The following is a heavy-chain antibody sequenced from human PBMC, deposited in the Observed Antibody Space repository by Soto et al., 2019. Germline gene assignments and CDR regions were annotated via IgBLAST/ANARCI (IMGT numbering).Heavy chain of an antibody. CDR2: ISYTGSA. D-gene: IGHD4-17*01. Sequence: PSETLSLTCTVSGGSINDSYWTWIRQPPGKGLEWIGYISYTGSANYNASLKSRLTISVDTSKNQFSLKLSSVTAADTALYYCARVNYGDYYYGMDVWGQGTTVTVSS. J-gene: IGHJ6*02. CDR3: ARVNYGDYYYGMDV. V-gene: IGHV4-59*01. CDR1: GGSINDSY.